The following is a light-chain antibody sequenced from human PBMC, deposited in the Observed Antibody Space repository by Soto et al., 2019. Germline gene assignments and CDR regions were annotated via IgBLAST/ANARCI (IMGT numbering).Light chain of an antibody. V-gene: IGKV3-11*01. Sequence: VLTQSPGTLSLSPGEGATLSCRASQSLSSQLAWYQQKPGQAPRLLIYDASKRAAGVPGRFSGSGAGTDFTLTIPRLEPDESAMYYCQQRSSWPTFGQGTRVEIK. CDR1: QSLSSQ. CDR2: DAS. J-gene: IGKJ1*01. CDR3: QQRSSWPT.